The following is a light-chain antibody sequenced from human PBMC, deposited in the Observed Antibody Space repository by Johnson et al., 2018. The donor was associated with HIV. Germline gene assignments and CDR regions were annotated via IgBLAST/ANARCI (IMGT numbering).Light chain of an antibody. Sequence: QSVLTQPPSVSAAPGQKVTISCSGSNSNIGNNYVSWYQQLPGTAPKLLIYDNNKRPSGIPDRFSGSKSGTSATLGITGLQTEEEADYYCGTWDSSLGAPYVFGTGTRLTVL. CDR1: NSNIGNNY. CDR2: DNN. CDR3: GTWDSSLGAPYV. V-gene: IGLV1-51*01. J-gene: IGLJ1*01.